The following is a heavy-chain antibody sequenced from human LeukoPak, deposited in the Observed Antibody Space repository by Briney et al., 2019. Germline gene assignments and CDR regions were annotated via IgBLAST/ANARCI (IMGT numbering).Heavy chain of an antibody. D-gene: IGHD1-26*01. CDR2: ISGSGGST. CDR1: GFTFSTYW. J-gene: IGHJ4*02. V-gene: IGHV3-23*01. Sequence: GGSLRLSCAASGFTFSTYWMSWVRQAPGKGLEWVSAISGSGGSTYYADSVKGRFTISRDNSKNTLYLQMNSLRAEDTAVYYCAKDWVGATSPPADYWGQGTLVTVSS. CDR3: AKDWVGATSPPADY.